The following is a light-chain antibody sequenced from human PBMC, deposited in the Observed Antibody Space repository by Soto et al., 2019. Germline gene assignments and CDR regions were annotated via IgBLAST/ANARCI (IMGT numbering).Light chain of an antibody. J-gene: IGLJ1*01. Sequence: QSALTQPRSVSGSPGQSVTISCTGTSSDVGGYNFVSWHQQHPGKAPKLMIYDVSKRPSGVPDRFSGSKSGNTASLTISGLQAEDEADYYCCSHAGSYTWVFGTGTKLTVL. CDR3: CSHAGSYTWV. CDR1: SSDVGGYNF. CDR2: DVS. V-gene: IGLV2-11*01.